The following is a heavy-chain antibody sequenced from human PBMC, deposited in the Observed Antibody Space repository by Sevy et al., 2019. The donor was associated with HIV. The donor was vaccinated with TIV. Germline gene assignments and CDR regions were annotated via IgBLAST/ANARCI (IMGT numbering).Heavy chain of an antibody. V-gene: IGHV1-24*01. CDR1: GYTLTKLS. CDR2: FDPEDGET. CDR3: XXXXFCYDTYAYLNGDY. J-gene: IGHJ4*02. D-gene: IGHD3-16*01. Sequence: ASVKVSCKVSGYTLTKLSMHWVRQAPGQGLDWMGGFDPEDGETIYAPKFQGRVTMTEDTSTDTAYMELSSLRSEDTXXXXXXXXXFCYDTYAYLNGDYWGQGTLVTVSS.